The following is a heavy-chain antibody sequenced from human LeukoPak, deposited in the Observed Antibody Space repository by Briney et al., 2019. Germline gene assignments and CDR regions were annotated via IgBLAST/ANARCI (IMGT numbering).Heavy chain of an antibody. D-gene: IGHD4-17*01. V-gene: IGHV3-21*01. CDR1: GFTFSCCT. CDR2: ISSSSSYI. Sequence: GGSLRLSCAASGFTFSCCTMNWVRQAPGKGLEWVSSISSSSSYIYYADSVKGRFTISRDNAKNSLYLQMNSLKAEDTAVYYCARGGYGDFCFDYWGQGTLVTVSS. CDR3: ARGGYGDFCFDY. J-gene: IGHJ4*02.